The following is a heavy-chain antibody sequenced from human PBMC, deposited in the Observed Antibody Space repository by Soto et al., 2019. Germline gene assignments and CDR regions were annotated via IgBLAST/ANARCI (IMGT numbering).Heavy chain of an antibody. CDR2: ISYDGENQ. Sequence: GGSLRLSCAASGFSFSHYAMHWVRQPPGKGLEWVALISYDGENQYFTDSVRGRFTISRDNSKTAVYLEMNNLRLDDTATYYCVSPHSESSNAFDLWGQGTLVTVS. J-gene: IGHJ5*02. V-gene: IGHV3-30*04. CDR1: GFSFSHYA. D-gene: IGHD3-10*01. CDR3: VSPHSESSNAFDL.